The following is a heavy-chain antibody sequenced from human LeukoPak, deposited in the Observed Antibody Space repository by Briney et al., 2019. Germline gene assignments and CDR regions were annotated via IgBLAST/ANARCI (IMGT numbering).Heavy chain of an antibody. CDR3: ARDWVGDNDY. D-gene: IGHD2-15*01. J-gene: IGHJ4*02. CDR2: INQDGSEK. V-gene: IGHV3-7*01. Sequence: GGSLRLSCAGSGFTFSTYWMSWVRQAPGKGLEWVANINQDGSEKYYVDSVKGGFTISRDNAKKSLYLHMNSLRAEDTAVYYCARDWVGDNDYWGQGTLVTVSS. CDR1: GFTFSTYW.